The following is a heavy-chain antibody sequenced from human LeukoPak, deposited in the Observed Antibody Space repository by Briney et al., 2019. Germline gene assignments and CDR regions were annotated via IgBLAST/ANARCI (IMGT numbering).Heavy chain of an antibody. V-gene: IGHV4-39*07. CDR1: GGSISSSSYY. Sequence: PSETLSLTCTVSGGSISSSSYYWGWIRQPPGKGLEWIGSIYYSGSTYYNPSLKSRVTISVDTSKNQFSLKLSSVTAADTAVYYCARDPPRLGYCSGGSCPMSGAFDTWGQGTMVTVSS. D-gene: IGHD2-15*01. J-gene: IGHJ3*02. CDR3: ARDPPRLGYCSGGSCPMSGAFDT. CDR2: IYYSGST.